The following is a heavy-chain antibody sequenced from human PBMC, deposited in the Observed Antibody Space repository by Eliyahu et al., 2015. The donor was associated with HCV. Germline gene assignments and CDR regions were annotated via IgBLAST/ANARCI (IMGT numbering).Heavy chain of an antibody. J-gene: IGHJ5*02. CDR1: XGSIXSGNYY. CDR2: LYHSGST. CDR3: ARRHYYDSSGYLNFFDP. D-gene: IGHD3-22*01. V-gene: IGHV4-30-4*01. Sequence: QVQLQESGPGLVKPSQTLSLTCTVSXGSIXSGNYYWSWIRQSPGKGLEWIGYLYHSGSTSYNPSLESRITISVDTSKNQFSLKLTSVTAADTAIXYCARRHYYDSSGYLNFFDPWGQGTLVTVSS.